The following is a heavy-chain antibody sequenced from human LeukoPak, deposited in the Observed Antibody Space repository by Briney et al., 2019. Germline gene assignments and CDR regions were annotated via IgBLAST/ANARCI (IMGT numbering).Heavy chain of an antibody. V-gene: IGHV4-38-2*02. J-gene: IGHJ2*01. D-gene: IGHD7-27*01. CDR2: IYHGGAT. CDR1: GYSISSGYY. CDR3: ARVTGIWYFDL. Sequence: SETLSLTCTVSGYSISSGYYCGWIRQPPGKGLEWIANIYHGGATYYNPSLKSRVIILVDTSKNQFSLKLSSVTASDTAVYYCARVTGIWYFDLWGRGTLVTVSS.